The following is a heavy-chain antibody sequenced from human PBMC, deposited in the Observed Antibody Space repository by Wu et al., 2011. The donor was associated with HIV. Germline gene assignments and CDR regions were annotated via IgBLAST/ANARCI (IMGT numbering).Heavy chain of an antibody. Sequence: QVQLVQSWAEVRKSGASVKLSCSFSGFPITSYGIHWVQQSPGQGLEWMGWINPGNASPCYAKKFQGRFTMTRDMSTTTAYTDLSRLRSEDMAVYLDQHRPLPKYFDYWGQGTLVTVSS. CDR2: INPGNASP. V-gene: IGHV1-38-4*01. CDR1: GFPITSYG. CDR3: QHRPLPKYFDY. J-gene: IGHJ4*02.